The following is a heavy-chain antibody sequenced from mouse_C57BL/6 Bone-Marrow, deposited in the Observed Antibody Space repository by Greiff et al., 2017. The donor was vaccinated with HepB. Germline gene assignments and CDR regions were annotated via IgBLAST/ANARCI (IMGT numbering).Heavy chain of an antibody. Sequence: QVQLQQPGAELVKPGASVKLSCKASGYTFTSYWMHWVKQRPGQGLEWIGMIHPNSGSTNYNEKFKSKATLTVNKSSSTAYMQLSSLTSEDSAVYYCARQDYYAMDYWGQGTSVTVSS. CDR2: IHPNSGST. J-gene: IGHJ4*01. CDR3: ARQDYYAMDY. CDR1: GYTFTSYW. V-gene: IGHV1-64*01.